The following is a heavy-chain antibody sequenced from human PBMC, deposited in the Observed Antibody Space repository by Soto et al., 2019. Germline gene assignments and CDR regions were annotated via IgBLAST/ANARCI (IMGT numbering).Heavy chain of an antibody. D-gene: IGHD6-19*01. CDR2: ISAYNGNT. CDR3: ASFKLHPGGSSGWYLGSDFDY. Sequence: ASVKVSCKASGYTFTSYGISWVRQAPGQGLEWMGWISAYNGNTNYAQKLQGRVTMTTDTSTSTAYMELRSLRSDDTAVYYCASFKLHPGGSSGWYLGSDFDYWGQGTLVTVSS. J-gene: IGHJ4*02. CDR1: GYTFTSYG. V-gene: IGHV1-18*01.